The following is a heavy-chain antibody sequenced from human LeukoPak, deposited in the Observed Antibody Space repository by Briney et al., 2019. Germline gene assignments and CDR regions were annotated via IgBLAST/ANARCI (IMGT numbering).Heavy chain of an antibody. J-gene: IGHJ4*02. CDR1: GFTFGDCG. D-gene: IGHD4/OR15-4a*01. Sequence: GGSLRLSCAASGFTFGDCGMHWVRQVPGKGLEWVSDISWNSVQKRYAGPVRGRFTISRDNAKNSLYLQMSSLTPDDTALYYCAKAVPATNYFDLWGQGTLVTVSS. CDR2: ISWNSVQK. CDR3: AKAVPATNYFDL. V-gene: IGHV3-9*01.